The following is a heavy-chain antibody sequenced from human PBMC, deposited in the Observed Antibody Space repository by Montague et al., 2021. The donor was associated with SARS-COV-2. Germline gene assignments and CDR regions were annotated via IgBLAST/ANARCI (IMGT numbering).Heavy chain of an antibody. V-gene: IGHV3-33*01. Sequence: SLRLSCAASGFTFSSYGMHWVRQAPGKGLEWVAVIWYDGSNKYYADSVKGRFTISRDNSKNALYLQMNSLRAEDTAVYYCARDSGIAAAGTGDFDYWGQGTLVTVSS. CDR2: IWYDGSNK. CDR3: ARDSGIAAAGTGDFDY. CDR1: GFTFSSYG. J-gene: IGHJ4*02. D-gene: IGHD6-13*01.